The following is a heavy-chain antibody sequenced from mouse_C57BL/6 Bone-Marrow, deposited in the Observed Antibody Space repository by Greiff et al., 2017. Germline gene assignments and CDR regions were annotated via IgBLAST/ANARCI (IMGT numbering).Heavy chain of an antibody. CDR2: ISDGGSYT. V-gene: IGHV5-4*01. J-gene: IGHJ4*01. CDR1: GFTFSSYA. CDR3: ARPDCNFYAMDY. Sequence: VQLKESGGGLVKPGGSLKLSCAASGFTFSSYAMSWVRQTPEKRLEWVATISDGGSYTYYPDNVKGRFTLSRDNAKNNLYLQMSHLKSEDTAMYYCARPDCNFYAMDYWGQGTSVTVSS.